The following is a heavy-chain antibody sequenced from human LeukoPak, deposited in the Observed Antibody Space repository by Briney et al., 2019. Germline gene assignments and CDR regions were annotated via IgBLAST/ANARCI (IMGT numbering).Heavy chain of an antibody. J-gene: IGHJ5*02. CDR1: GGSISSYY. CDR3: ARHLTDSSGWWVGAGFDP. CDR2: IYYSGST. D-gene: IGHD6-19*01. Sequence: SETLSLTCTVSGGSISSYYWSWIRQPPGKGPEWIGYIYYSGSTNYNPSLKSRVTISVDTSKNQFSLKLSSVTAADTAVYYCARHLTDSSGWWVGAGFDPWGQGTLVTVSS. V-gene: IGHV4-59*08.